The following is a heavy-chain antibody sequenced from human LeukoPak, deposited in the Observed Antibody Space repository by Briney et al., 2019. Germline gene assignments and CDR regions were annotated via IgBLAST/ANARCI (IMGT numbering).Heavy chain of an antibody. CDR3: ARGGTFGVDISGY. Sequence: PGGSLRLSCAVSGFTFSTYSMTWVRQAPGKGLEWASSISSSSRNTYYADSVKGRFTISRDNAKNSLYLQMNSLRAEDTAVYYCARGGTFGVDISGYWGQGTLVTVSS. D-gene: IGHD3-3*01. CDR1: GFTFSTYS. CDR2: ISSSSRNT. J-gene: IGHJ4*02. V-gene: IGHV3-21*01.